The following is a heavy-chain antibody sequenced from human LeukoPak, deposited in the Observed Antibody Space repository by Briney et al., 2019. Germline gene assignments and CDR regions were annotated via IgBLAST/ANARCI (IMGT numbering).Heavy chain of an antibody. V-gene: IGHV3-23*01. CDR1: GFTFSSYA. CDR3: ARGPPANITYDYVWGSYRYLGYFDY. Sequence: GGSLRLSCAASGFTFSSYAMSWVRQAPGKGLEWVSAISGSGGSTYYADSVKGRFTISRDNSKNTLYLQMNSLRAEDTAVYYCARGPPANITYDYVWGSYRYLGYFDYWGQGTLVTVSS. D-gene: IGHD3-16*02. CDR2: ISGSGGST. J-gene: IGHJ4*02.